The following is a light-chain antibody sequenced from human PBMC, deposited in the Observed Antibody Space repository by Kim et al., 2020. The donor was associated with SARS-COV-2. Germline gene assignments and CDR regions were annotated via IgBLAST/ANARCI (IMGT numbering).Light chain of an antibody. V-gene: IGKV1-33*01. Sequence: IQMTQSPSSLSASVGDRVTITCQASQDITNYLSWYQQKPGKAPKLLIYDASNLETGVPSRFSGSGSGTEFTFTISSLQPEDIATYYCQQYYSLPFTFGEGTKLEIK. J-gene: IGKJ2*01. CDR1: QDITNY. CDR3: QQYYSLPFT. CDR2: DAS.